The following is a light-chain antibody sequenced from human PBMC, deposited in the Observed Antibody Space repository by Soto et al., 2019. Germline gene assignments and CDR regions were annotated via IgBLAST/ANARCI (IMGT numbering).Light chain of an antibody. J-gene: IGLJ2*01. Sequence: QCVLTQPAPASGTPGQRVTISCSGSSSNIGSNTVNWYQQLPGTAPKLLIYSNNQRPSGVPDRFSGSKSGTSASLAISGLQSEDEADYYCAAWDDSLNVVFGGGTQLTVL. CDR2: SNN. CDR1: SSNIGSNT. V-gene: IGLV1-44*01. CDR3: AAWDDSLNVV.